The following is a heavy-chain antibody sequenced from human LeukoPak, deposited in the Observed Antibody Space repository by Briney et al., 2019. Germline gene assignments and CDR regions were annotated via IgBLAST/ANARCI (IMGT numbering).Heavy chain of an antibody. V-gene: IGHV4-39*01. CDR1: GGSISSYY. Sequence: SETLSLTCTVAGGSISSYYWSWIRQPPGKGLEWIGSIYYSGSTYYNPSLKSRVTISVDTSKNQFSLKLSSVTAADTAVYYCARLGAAGTFDYWGQGTLVTVSS. D-gene: IGHD6-13*01. J-gene: IGHJ4*02. CDR2: IYYSGST. CDR3: ARLGAAGTFDY.